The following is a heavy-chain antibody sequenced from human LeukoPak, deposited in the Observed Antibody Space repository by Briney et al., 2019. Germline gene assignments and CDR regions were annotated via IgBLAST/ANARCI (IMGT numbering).Heavy chain of an antibody. D-gene: IGHD3-16*02. CDR2: INDSGST. Sequence: LETLSLSCAVYGGSFSGYYWSWIPQPPGKGLEWIVEINDSGSTNYNPSLKSRVTISVDTSKNQFSRKLSSVTPADKAVYYCARGSYYFDYWGQGTLVTVSS. CDR1: GGSFSGYY. V-gene: IGHV4-34*01. CDR3: ARGSYYFDY. J-gene: IGHJ4*02.